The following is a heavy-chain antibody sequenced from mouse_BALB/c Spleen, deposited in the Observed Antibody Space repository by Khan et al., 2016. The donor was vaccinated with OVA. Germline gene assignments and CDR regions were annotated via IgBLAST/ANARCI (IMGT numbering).Heavy chain of an antibody. CDR2: ISYSGST. D-gene: IGHD2-4*01. J-gene: IGHJ2*01. V-gene: IGHV3-2*02. Sequence: QLQESGPGLVKPSQSLSLTCTVTGYSITSDYAWNWIRQFPGNKLEWMGYISYSGSTSYNPSLKSRISITRDTSKNQFFLQLNSVTTEDTATYYGARWGITTEGYYFDYWGQGTTLTVSS. CDR3: ARWGITTEGYYFDY. CDR1: GYSITSDYA.